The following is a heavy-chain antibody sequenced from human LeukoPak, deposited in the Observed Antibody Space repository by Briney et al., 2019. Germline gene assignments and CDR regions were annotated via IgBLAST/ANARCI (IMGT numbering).Heavy chain of an antibody. D-gene: IGHD6-19*01. J-gene: IGHJ4*02. CDR1: GYTFTGYY. CDR2: INPNSGST. V-gene: IGHV1-2*02. CDR3: ARGPSSSGWGGNFDY. Sequence: GASVKVSCKASGYTFTGYYMHWVRQAPGQGLEWMGWINPNSGSTNYVQAFQGRVTMTWDTSISTAYMVLSRLTSDDTAVYYCARGPSSSGWGGNFDYWGQGTLVTVSS.